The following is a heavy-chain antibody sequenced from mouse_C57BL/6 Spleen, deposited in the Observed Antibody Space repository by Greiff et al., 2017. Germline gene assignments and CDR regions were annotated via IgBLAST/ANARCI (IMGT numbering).Heavy chain of an antibody. V-gene: IGHV5-4*01. Sequence: EVKLMESGGGLVKPGGSLKLSCAASGFTFSSYAMSWVRQTPEKRLEWVATISDGGSYTYYPDNVKGRFTISRDNATNNLYLQMRHLKSGDTAMYYCAREQVAQAPRWCAYWGQETLVTVSA. J-gene: IGHJ3*01. CDR3: AREQVAQAPRWCAY. CDR1: GFTFSSYA. D-gene: IGHD1-3*01. CDR2: ISDGGSYT.